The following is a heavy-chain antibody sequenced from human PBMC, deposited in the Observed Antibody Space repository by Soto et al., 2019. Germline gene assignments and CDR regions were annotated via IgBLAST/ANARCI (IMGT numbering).Heavy chain of an antibody. J-gene: IGHJ4*02. CDR2: IYYSGST. CDR3: ATTLVRGDAGTGFAY. V-gene: IGHV4-39*01. D-gene: IGHD3-10*01. Sequence: QLQLQESGPGLVKPSETLSLTCTVSGVSISSSSYYWGWIRQPPGKGLEWIGSIYYSGSTYYNPSLKSRVTISGDTSNNQFSLKLTSVTATDTAVYYCATTLVRGDAGTGFAYWGQGTLATVSS. CDR1: GVSISSSSYY.